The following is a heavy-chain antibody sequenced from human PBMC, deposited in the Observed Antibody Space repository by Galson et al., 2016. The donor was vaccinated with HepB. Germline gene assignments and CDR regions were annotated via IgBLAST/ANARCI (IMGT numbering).Heavy chain of an antibody. CDR1: GYTFTNSY. J-gene: IGHJ4*02. Sequence: SVKVSCRASGYTFTNSYMHWVRQAPGHGLEWMGIINPSGGSTTYAQKFQGRVTMTRDTSTSTVYMELSSLRSEDTAVYYCARESGGGSCWSFDYWGQGTLVTVSS. D-gene: IGHD2-15*01. CDR3: ARESGGGSCWSFDY. CDR2: INPSGGST. V-gene: IGHV1-46*01.